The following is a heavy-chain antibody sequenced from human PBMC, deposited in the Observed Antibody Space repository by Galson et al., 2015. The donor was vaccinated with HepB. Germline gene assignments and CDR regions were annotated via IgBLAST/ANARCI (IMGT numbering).Heavy chain of an antibody. CDR1: GYTFTSYG. V-gene: IGHV1-18*04. Sequence: SVKVSCKATGYTFTSYGISWVRQAPGQGLEWMGWISAYNGNTNYAQKLQGRVTMTTDTSTSTAYMELRSLRSDDTAVYYCARWKGLYDYGDYVGDYWGQGTLVTVSS. J-gene: IGHJ4*02. CDR3: ARWKGLYDYGDYVGDY. CDR2: ISAYNGNT. D-gene: IGHD4-17*01.